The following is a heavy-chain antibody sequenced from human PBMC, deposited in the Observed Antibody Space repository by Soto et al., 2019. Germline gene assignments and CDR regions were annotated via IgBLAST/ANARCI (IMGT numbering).Heavy chain of an antibody. D-gene: IGHD2-21*01. J-gene: IGHJ6*02. V-gene: IGHV3-74*01. Sequence: EVQLVESGGGLVQPGGSLILSCAASGFTFSSYWMHWVRQAPGKGLVWVSRINNDGSSTSYADSVKGRFTISRDNAKSTLYLEMSRLRAEDTAVYYCAIDPLLIGDTDYGLDVWGQGTTVTVSS. CDR3: AIDPLLIGDTDYGLDV. CDR2: INNDGSST. CDR1: GFTFSSYW.